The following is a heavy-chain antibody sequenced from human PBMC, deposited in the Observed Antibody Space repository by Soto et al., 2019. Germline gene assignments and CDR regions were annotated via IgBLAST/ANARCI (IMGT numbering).Heavy chain of an antibody. V-gene: IGHV1-69*13. CDR1: GGTFSSYA. Sequence: SVKVSWKASGGTFSSYAISWVRQAPGQGLEWMGGIIPIFGTANYAQKFQGRVTITADESTSTAYMELSSLRSEDTAVYYCARSLAHSRSTSCPKFYYYGMDVWGQGTTVTVSS. CDR2: IIPIFGTA. D-gene: IGHD2-2*01. CDR3: ARSLAHSRSTSCPKFYYYGMDV. J-gene: IGHJ6*02.